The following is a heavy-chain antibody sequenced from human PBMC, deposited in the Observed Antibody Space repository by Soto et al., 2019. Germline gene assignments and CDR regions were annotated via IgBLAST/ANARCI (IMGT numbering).Heavy chain of an antibody. CDR1: GFTFSSYG. CDR3: EKWDGYFDS. Sequence: QVQLVESGGGVVQPGRSLRLSCAVSGFTFSSYGMHWVRQAPGKGLEWVAVISCDGRNKYYADSVKGRFTISRDNSKNTLYLQMSSLRAEDTAVYYCEKWDGYFDSWGQGTLVTVSS. V-gene: IGHV3-30*18. CDR2: ISCDGRNK. D-gene: IGHD1-26*01. J-gene: IGHJ4*02.